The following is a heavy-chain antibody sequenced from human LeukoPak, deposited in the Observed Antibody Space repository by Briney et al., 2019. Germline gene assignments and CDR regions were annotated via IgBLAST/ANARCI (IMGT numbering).Heavy chain of an antibody. CDR2: IVVGSGNT. V-gene: IGHV1-58*01. J-gene: IGHJ6*03. D-gene: IGHD4-11*01. Sequence: GASVKVSCKASGFTFTSSAVQWVRQARGQRLEWIGWIVVGSGNTNYAQKFQERVTITRDMSTSTAYMELSSLRSEDTAVYYCAAGSNGYHYYYMDVWGKGTTVTVSS. CDR1: GFTFTSSA. CDR3: AAGSNGYHYYYMDV.